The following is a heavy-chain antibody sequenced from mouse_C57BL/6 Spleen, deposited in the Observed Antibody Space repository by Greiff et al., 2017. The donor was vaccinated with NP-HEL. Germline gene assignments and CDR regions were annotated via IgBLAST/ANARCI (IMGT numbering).Heavy chain of an antibody. Sequence: QVQLQQPGAELVMPGASVKLSCKASGYTFTSYWMHWVKQRPGQGLEWIGEIDPSDSYTNYNQKFKGKSTLTVDKSSSTAYMQLSSLPSADSAVYDCARSSNYRAWFAYWGQGKRVTVSA. CDR1: GYTFTSYW. CDR2: IDPSDSYT. V-gene: IGHV1-69*01. CDR3: ARSSNYRAWFAY. J-gene: IGHJ3*01. D-gene: IGHD2-5*01.